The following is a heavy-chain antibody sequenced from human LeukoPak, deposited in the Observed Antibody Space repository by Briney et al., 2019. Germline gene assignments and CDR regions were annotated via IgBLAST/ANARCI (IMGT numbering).Heavy chain of an antibody. CDR1: GFTFCDYY. D-gene: IGHD3-3*01. Sequence: GGSLRLSCAASGFTFCDYYMSWIRQGPGKGLEWVSYISSSGSTIYYADSVKGRFTISRDNARNSLYLQMNSLRAEDTAVYYCAREPEEEWLLLDYWGQGTLVTVSS. CDR2: ISSSGSTI. V-gene: IGHV3-11*04. CDR3: AREPEEEWLLLDY. J-gene: IGHJ4*02.